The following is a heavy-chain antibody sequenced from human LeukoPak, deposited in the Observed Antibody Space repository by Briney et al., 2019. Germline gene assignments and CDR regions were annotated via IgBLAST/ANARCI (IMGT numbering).Heavy chain of an antibody. CDR3: AALNIATRPWCFDY. V-gene: IGHV4-59*01. CDR2: IYSIGST. J-gene: IGHJ4*02. CDR1: GGSISSYY. D-gene: IGHD6-6*01. Sequence: SDTLSLTCTVSGGSISSYYWSWIRQPPGKGLEWIGYIYSIGSTNYNPSLKSRVTISVDTSKNQFSLKLSSVTAADTAVYYCAALNIATRPWCFDYWGQGTLVTVSS.